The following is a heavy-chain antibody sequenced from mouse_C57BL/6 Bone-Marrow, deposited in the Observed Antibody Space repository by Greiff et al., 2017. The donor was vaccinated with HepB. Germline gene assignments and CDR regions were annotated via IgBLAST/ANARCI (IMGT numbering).Heavy chain of an antibody. D-gene: IGHD1-1*01. V-gene: IGHV5-17*01. Sequence: EVQVVESGGGLVKPGGSLKLSCAASGFTFSDYGMHWVRQAPEKGLEWVAYISSGSSTIYYADTVKGRFTISRDNAKNTLFLQMTSLRSEDTAMYYCAWGGYYYGREVWAMDYWGQGTSVTVSS. CDR1: GFTFSDYG. J-gene: IGHJ4*01. CDR3: AWGGYYYGREVWAMDY. CDR2: ISSGSSTI.